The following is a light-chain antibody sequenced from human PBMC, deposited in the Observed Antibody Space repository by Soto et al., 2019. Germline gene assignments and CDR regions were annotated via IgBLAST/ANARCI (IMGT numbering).Light chain of an antibody. Sequence: DIQMTQSPSSLSASAGDRVTITCRASQDISKFLAWYQQKPGKVPRLLIYATSTLDSGFPSRFSGSGTGTDFTLTISSLQPEDVATYYCQNYKSAPWTFGQGTKVETK. CDR1: QDISKF. V-gene: IGKV1-27*01. CDR2: ATS. CDR3: QNYKSAPWT. J-gene: IGKJ1*01.